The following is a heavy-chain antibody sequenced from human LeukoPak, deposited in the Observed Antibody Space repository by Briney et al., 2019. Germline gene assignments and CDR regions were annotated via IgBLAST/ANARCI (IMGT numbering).Heavy chain of an antibody. D-gene: IGHD5-18*01. Sequence: PGGSLRLSCAASGFTFSSDWMSWVRQAPGKGLEWVANIKQDGSEEYYVDSVKGRFTISRDNARNSLYLQMNSLGAEDTAVYYCASLDNAMVQRGYWGQGTLVTVSS. CDR1: GFTFSSDW. V-gene: IGHV3-7*01. CDR2: IKQDGSEE. CDR3: ASLDNAMVQRGY. J-gene: IGHJ4*02.